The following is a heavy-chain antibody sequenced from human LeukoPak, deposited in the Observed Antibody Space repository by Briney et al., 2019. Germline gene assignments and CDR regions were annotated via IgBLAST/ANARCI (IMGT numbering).Heavy chain of an antibody. J-gene: IGHJ4*02. D-gene: IGHD6-6*01. CDR2: ISGSGGNT. CDR1: GFTFSSYA. Sequence: GGSLRLSCAASGFTFSSYAMSWVHQAPGKGLEWVSGISGSGGNTYYADSVEGRFTISRDNSKNTLCLQMNSLRAEDTDVYYCAKGGQYSSSSGFGYWGQGTLVTVSS. CDR3: AKGGQYSSSSGFGY. V-gene: IGHV3-23*01.